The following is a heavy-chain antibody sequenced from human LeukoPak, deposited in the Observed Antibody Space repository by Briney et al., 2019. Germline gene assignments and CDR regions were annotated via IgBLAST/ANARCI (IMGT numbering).Heavy chain of an antibody. CDR2: IVLGSGNT. CDR3: ATQRGVSLHDFWSTRLFDP. CDR1: GFTFHTSA. D-gene: IGHD3-3*01. Sequence: SVKVSCKASGFTFHTSAMQWVRQARGQRLEWIGWIVLGSGNTVYSHKFHDRVIITRDMSTSTVYMELDSLGSEDTAVYYCATQRGVSLHDFWSTRLFDPWGQGTLVTVSS. V-gene: IGHV1-58*02. J-gene: IGHJ5*02.